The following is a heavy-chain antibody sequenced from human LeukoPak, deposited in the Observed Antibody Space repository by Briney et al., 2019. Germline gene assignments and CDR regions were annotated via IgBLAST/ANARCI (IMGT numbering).Heavy chain of an antibody. V-gene: IGHV4-61*05. CDR2: IHDSGTT. J-gene: IGHJ5*02. Sequence: SETLSLTCTVSGGSISSSPYYWGWIRQPPGKGLEWIGYIHDSGTTNYNPSLKSRVTISLDTSKNQFSLKLTSVTAADTAVYYCARSRGGFGDYGSWFDPWGQGTLVTVSS. D-gene: IGHD4-17*01. CDR3: ARSRGGFGDYGSWFDP. CDR1: GGSISSSPYY.